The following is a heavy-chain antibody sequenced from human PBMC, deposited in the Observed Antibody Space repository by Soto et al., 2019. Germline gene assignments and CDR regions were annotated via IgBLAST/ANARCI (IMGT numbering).Heavy chain of an antibody. D-gene: IGHD3-22*01. V-gene: IGHV3-23*01. Sequence: LRICGAASGCIVSSYAMSFVRQAQGKGLEWVSAISGSGGSTYYADSVKGRFTISRDNSKNTLYLQMNSLRAEDTAVYYCAKDLVFYYYDSSGLLDYWGQGTLVTVSS. CDR2: ISGSGGST. CDR1: GCIVSSYA. CDR3: AKDLVFYYYDSSGLLDY. J-gene: IGHJ4*02.